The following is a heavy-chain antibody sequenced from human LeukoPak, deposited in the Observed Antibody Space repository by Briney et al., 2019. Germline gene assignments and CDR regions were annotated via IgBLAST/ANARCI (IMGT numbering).Heavy chain of an antibody. V-gene: IGHV4-31*03. Sequence: SETLSLTCTVSGASITSGYYWSWIRQHPGEGLEWVGYIYYSGSTYYSPSLQSRTTISLDTSKKQLSLRLSSVTAADTAVYYCARAATSHYFDHWGQGALVTVSS. J-gene: IGHJ4*02. CDR1: GASITSGYY. CDR3: ARAATSHYFDH. CDR2: IYYSGST. D-gene: IGHD2-15*01.